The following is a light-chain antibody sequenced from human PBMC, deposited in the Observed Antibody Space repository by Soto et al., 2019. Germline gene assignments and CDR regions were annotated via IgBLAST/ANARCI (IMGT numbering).Light chain of an antibody. Sequence: QSALTQPASGSGSPGQSITLSCTGTSSDVGGYNYVSWYQQHPGKAPKLMIYEVSNRPSGVSNRLSGSKSGNTASLTISGLQAEDEADYDCSSYTSSSTLWVFGTGTKRTVL. J-gene: IGLJ1*01. CDR3: SSYTSSSTLWV. CDR1: SSDVGGYNY. V-gene: IGLV2-14*01. CDR2: EVS.